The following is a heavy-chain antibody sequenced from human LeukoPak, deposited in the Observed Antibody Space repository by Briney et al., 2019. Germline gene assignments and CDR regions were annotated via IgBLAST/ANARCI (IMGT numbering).Heavy chain of an antibody. CDR3: ARCGSGYWVPLLY. CDR2: VSRGSGDR. J-gene: IGHJ4*02. Sequence: GGSLRLSRAPSGFTFSSYTMGWVSQPPGKGLEWVSGVSRGSGDRSYADSVYGRFSISRDNSKNTQYLQMNSLRVEDTAVYYCARCGSGYWVPLLYWGQGTLVTVSS. CDR1: GFTFSSYT. V-gene: IGHV3-23*01. D-gene: IGHD3-22*01.